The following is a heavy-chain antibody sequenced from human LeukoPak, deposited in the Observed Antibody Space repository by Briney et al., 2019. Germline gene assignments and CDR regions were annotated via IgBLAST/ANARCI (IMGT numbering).Heavy chain of an antibody. J-gene: IGHJ4*02. D-gene: IGHD3-10*01. CDR3: AKGSSGASGSYSLDY. CDR1: GFTFTNFA. CDR2: LSGSGTYT. Sequence: GASLRLSCVASGFTFTNFAMNWVRQAPGKGLEWVSGLSGSGTYTYYADSVKGRFTISRDNSKNTLFMQMNSLRAEDTAIYYCAKGSSGASGSYSLDYWGQGTLVSVSS. V-gene: IGHV3-23*01.